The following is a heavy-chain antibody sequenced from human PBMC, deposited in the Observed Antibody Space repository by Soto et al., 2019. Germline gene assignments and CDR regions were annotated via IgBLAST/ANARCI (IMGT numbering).Heavy chain of an antibody. V-gene: IGHV4-39*01. Sequence: QLQLQVSGPGLVKPSETLSLTCTVSGGSVSSSSYYWVWVRQLPGKGLEWIGSVYYSGSTYYNSSLESRVTISVDKSKNQFSLKLLSLSAADTAVYDCGRLEGLASFSYYFDYWGQGALFTVSS. CDR2: VYYSGST. CDR1: GGSVSSSSYY. CDR3: GRLEGLASFSYYFDY. D-gene: IGHD3-9*01. J-gene: IGHJ4*02.